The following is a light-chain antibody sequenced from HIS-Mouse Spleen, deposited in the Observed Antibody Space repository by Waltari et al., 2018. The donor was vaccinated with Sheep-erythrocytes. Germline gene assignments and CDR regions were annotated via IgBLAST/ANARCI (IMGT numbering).Light chain of an antibody. CDR2: EGS. CDR3: CSYAGSSTPWV. J-gene: IGLJ3*02. Sequence: QSALTQPASVSGSPGQSITISCTGTSSYVGRYNLFPWYQQKPAKAPKLMIYEGSKRPSGVSNRFSGSKSGNTASLTISGLQAEDEADYYCCSYAGSSTPWVFGGGTKLTVL. CDR1: SSYVGRYNL. V-gene: IGLV2-23*01.